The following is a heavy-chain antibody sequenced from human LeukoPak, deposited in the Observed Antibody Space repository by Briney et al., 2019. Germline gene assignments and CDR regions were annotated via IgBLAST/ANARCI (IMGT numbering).Heavy chain of an antibody. J-gene: IGHJ5*02. Sequence: SVKVSCKASGFTFTSSAVQWVRQARGQRLERIGWIVVGSGNTNYAQKFQERVTITRDMSTSTAYMELSSLRSEDTAVYYCACEGDHYDILTGQNWFDPWGQGTLVTVSS. V-gene: IGHV1-58*01. CDR1: GFTFTSSA. D-gene: IGHD3-9*01. CDR2: IVVGSGNT. CDR3: ACEGDHYDILTGQNWFDP.